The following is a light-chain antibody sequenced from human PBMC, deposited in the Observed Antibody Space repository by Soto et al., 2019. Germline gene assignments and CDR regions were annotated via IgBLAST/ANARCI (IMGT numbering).Light chain of an antibody. V-gene: IGLV2-14*01. Sequence: QSALTQPPSASGSPGQSVTISCTGTSGDVGGYDYVSWYQQHPGKAPKLIILEVVNRPSGVSHRFSGSKSGNTASLTISGLQADDEADYYCSSYTSSTTVLFGGGTKLTVL. CDR3: SSYTSSTTVL. CDR2: EVV. J-gene: IGLJ2*01. CDR1: SGDVGGYDY.